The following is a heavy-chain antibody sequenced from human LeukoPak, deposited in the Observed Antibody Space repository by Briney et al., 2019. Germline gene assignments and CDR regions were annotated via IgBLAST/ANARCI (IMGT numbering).Heavy chain of an antibody. CDR3: ARSDDFWSGYMFDY. CDR1: GYTFTGYY. D-gene: IGHD3-3*01. Sequence: ASVKVSCKASGYTFTGYYMHWVRQAPGQGLEWMGWINPNSGGTNYAQKFQGRVTMTRDTSISTAYMELSRLRSDDTAVYYCARSDDFWSGYMFDYWGQGTLVTVSS. V-gene: IGHV1-2*02. CDR2: INPNSGGT. J-gene: IGHJ4*02.